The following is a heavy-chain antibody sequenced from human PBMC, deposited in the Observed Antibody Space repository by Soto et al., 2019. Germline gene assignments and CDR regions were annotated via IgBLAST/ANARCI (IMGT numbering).Heavy chain of an antibody. D-gene: IGHD3-3*01. V-gene: IGHV4-34*01. CDR3: ARGALNYALWSGPINGGMEV. CDR2: SSHSGST. Sequence: SETLSLTCAVYGGSFSDYSWNWNWIRQPPGKGLEGIGESSHSGSTSHNPSLKSRGTLSLDTSKNQFSLILTSVAAADTAVYYCARGALNYALWSGPINGGMEVWGQGTTVTVSS. J-gene: IGHJ6*02. CDR1: GGSFSDYSWN.